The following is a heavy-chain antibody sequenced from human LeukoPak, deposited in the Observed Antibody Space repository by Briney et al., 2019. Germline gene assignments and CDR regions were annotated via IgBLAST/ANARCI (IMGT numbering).Heavy chain of an antibody. D-gene: IGHD5-18*01. CDR1: GGSISSGSYY. CDR3: ARVGALQPWLRYYYYYYMDV. CDR2: IYTSGST. J-gene: IGHJ6*03. V-gene: IGHV4-61*02. Sequence: SETLSLTCTVSGGSISSGSYYWSWIRQPAGKGLEWIGRIYTSGSTNYNPSLKSRVTISVDTSKNQFSLKLSSVTAADTAVYYCARVGALQPWLRYYYYYYMDVWGKGTTVTVSS.